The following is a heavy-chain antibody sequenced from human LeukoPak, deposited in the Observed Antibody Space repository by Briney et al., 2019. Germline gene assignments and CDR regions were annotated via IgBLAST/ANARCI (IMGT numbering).Heavy chain of an antibody. Sequence: ASVRVSCKASRYTFTRYGISSVRQAPGQGLEWMGWISAYNGNTNYAQKLQGRVTMTTDTSTSTAYMELRSLRSDDTAVYYCARDARGYCSSTSCPVAAFDIWGQGTMVTVSS. V-gene: IGHV1-18*04. D-gene: IGHD2-2*01. CDR1: RYTFTRYG. CDR3: ARDARGYCSSTSCPVAAFDI. J-gene: IGHJ3*02. CDR2: ISAYNGNT.